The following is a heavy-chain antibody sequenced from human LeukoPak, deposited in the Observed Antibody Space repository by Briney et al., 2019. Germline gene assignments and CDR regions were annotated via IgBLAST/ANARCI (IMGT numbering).Heavy chain of an antibody. Sequence: SGGSLRLSCATSGFTFSSYAMSWVRQAPGKGLGWVSSISGRGANTHYADSVEGRFTISGDYSKNTLNLQMNSLRAEDTAVYYCAKSGRVFDTSGYYWFPNWGQGILVTVSS. CDR2: ISGRGANT. CDR3: AKSGRVFDTSGYYWFPN. D-gene: IGHD3-22*01. V-gene: IGHV3-23*01. J-gene: IGHJ4*02. CDR1: GFTFSSYA.